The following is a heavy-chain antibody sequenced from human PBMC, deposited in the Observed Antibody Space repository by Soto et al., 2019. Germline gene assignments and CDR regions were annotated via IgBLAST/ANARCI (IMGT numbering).Heavy chain of an antibody. V-gene: IGHV3-21*06. D-gene: IGHD2-15*01. CDR3: ARESEALYSNLDY. Sequence: LRLSCAASGFTFTRYSMNWVRQAPGKGLEWVASISSTTNYIYYGESLKGRLTISRDNAKNSMYLQMNTLRAEDTAVYYCARESEALYSNLDYWGQGTLVTVSS. CDR2: ISSTTNYI. J-gene: IGHJ4*02. CDR1: GFTFTRYS.